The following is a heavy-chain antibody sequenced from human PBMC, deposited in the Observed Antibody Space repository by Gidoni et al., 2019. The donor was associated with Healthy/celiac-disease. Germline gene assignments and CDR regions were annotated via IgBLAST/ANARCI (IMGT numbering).Heavy chain of an antibody. CDR3: ARDATVTPLGNYYMDV. V-gene: IGHV4-30-4*01. J-gene: IGHJ6*03. CDR2: IYYSGST. D-gene: IGHD4-17*01. Sequence: QVQLQESGPGLVKPSQTLSLTCTVSGGSISRGDYYWSWIRQPPGKGLEWIGYIYYSGSTYYNPSLKSRVTISVDTSKNQFSLKLSSVTAADTAVYYCARDATVTPLGNYYMDVWGKGTTVTVSS. CDR1: GGSISRGDYY.